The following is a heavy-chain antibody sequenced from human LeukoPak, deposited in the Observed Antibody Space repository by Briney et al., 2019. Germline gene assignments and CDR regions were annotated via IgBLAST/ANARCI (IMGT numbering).Heavy chain of an antibody. D-gene: IGHD2-15*01. V-gene: IGHV3-23*01. CDR1: GFTFSSYA. J-gene: IGHJ4*02. Sequence: GGSLRLSCAASGFTFSSYAMSWVRQAPGKGLEWVSAISGSGGSTCYADSVKGRFTISRDNSKNTLYLQMNSLRAEDTAVYYCAKGSGPLQYYFDYWGQGTLVTVSS. CDR2: ISGSGGST. CDR3: AKGSGPLQYYFDY.